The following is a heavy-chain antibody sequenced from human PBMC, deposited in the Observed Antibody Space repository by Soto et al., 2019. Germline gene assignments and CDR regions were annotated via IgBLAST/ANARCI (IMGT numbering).Heavy chain of an antibody. D-gene: IGHD2-21*01. Sequence: QVQLQESGPGLVKPSETLSLTCTVSGGSIDGYNCAWIRQPPGKSLEWVGYVYYNWGSRYNPSLESRVTLSMDTSKSQFSLQLRSVTAADTAVYYCVRQVIGNLHGLVDVWGRGTTVTVSS. CDR2: VYYNWGS. CDR1: GGSIDGYN. J-gene: IGHJ6*02. V-gene: IGHV4-59*08. CDR3: VRQVIGNLHGLVDV.